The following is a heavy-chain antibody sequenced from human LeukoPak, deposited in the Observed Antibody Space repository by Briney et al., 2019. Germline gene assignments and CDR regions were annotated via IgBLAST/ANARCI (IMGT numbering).Heavy chain of an antibody. CDR1: GGTFSSYT. V-gene: IGHV1-69*02. CDR2: IIPILGIA. J-gene: IGHJ4*02. D-gene: IGHD4-23*01. CDR3: ARAPGDGGNPFDY. Sequence: ASVKVSCKASGGTFSSYTISWVRQAPGQGLEWMGRIIPILGIANYAQKFQGRVTITADKSTSTAYMELCSLGSEDTAVYYCARAPGDGGNPFDYWGQGTLVTVSS.